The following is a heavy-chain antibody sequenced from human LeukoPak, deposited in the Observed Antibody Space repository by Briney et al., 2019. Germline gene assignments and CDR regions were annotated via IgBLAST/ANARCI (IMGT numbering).Heavy chain of an antibody. Sequence: ASVKVSCKASGYTFTSYGISWVRQAPGQGLEWMGWISAYNGNTNYAQTLQGRVTMTTDTSTSTAYMELRSLRSDDTAVYYCARDGIAVAGNSLYYFDYWGRGTLVTVSS. D-gene: IGHD6-19*01. CDR1: GYTFTSYG. CDR2: ISAYNGNT. CDR3: ARDGIAVAGNSLYYFDY. V-gene: IGHV1-18*01. J-gene: IGHJ4*02.